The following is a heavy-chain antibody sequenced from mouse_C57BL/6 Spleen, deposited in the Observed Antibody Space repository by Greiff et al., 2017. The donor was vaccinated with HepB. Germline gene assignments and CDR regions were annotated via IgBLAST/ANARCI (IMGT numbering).Heavy chain of an antibody. D-gene: IGHD1-1*01. Sequence: VKLQQPGAELVKPGASVKLSCKASGYTFTSYWMHWVKQRPGRGLEWIGRIDPNSGGTKYNEKFKSKATLTVDKPSSTAYMQLSSLTSEDSAVYYCALYYYGSSYGFDVWGTGTTVTVSS. V-gene: IGHV1-72*01. J-gene: IGHJ1*03. CDR1: GYTFTSYW. CDR2: IDPNSGGT. CDR3: ALYYYGSSYGFDV.